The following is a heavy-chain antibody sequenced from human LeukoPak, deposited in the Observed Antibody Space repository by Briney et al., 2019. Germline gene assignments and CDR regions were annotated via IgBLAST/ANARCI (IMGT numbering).Heavy chain of an antibody. CDR2: IYYSGST. V-gene: IGHV4-30-4*01. J-gene: IGHJ3*02. CDR3: ADLAYCGGDCLGAFDI. D-gene: IGHD2-21*02. CDR1: GGSISSGDYY. Sequence: PSQTLSLTCPVSGGSISSGDYYWSWIRQPPGKGLEWIGYIYYSGSTYYNPSLKSRVTISVDTSKNQFSLKLSSVTAADTAVYYCADLAYCGGDCLGAFDIWGQGTMVTVSS.